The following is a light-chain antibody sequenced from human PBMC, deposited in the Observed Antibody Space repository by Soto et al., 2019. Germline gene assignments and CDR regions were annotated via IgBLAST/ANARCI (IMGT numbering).Light chain of an antibody. CDR1: QSVTKNN. CDR2: GAS. V-gene: IGKV3-20*01. Sequence: IVVTQSRCTLSLYPGERPTLSCRASQSVTKNNLNWYQQKPRQAPRLXIYGASIRATGIPDRFSGSGSETDFTPTISRLEPQDFALYYCQQYGSSAPITFGQGTRLEIK. CDR3: QQYGSSAPIT. J-gene: IGKJ5*01.